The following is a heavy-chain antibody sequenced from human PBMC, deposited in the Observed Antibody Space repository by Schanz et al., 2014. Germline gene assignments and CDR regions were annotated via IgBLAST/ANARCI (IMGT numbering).Heavy chain of an antibody. CDR1: GFTFTNYA. J-gene: IGHJ4*02. CDR3: AKDHAGSDILTALGN. D-gene: IGHD3-9*01. Sequence: EVQLLDSGGGLVQPGGSLRLSCAASGFTFTNYAMTWVRQAPGKGLEWVSGISGSGGSTYDADSVKGRFTISRDKSKNTLYLQMNSLRAEDTAVYYCAKDHAGSDILTALGNWGQGTLVTVSS. CDR2: ISGSGGST. V-gene: IGHV3-23*01.